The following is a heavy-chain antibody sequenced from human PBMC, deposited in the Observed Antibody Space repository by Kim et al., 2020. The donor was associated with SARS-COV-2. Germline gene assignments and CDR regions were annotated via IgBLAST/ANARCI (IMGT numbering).Heavy chain of an antibody. CDR3: AKETVSPGLFDY. CDR2: ITWNSGTT. D-gene: IGHD4-4*01. Sequence: GGSLRLSCAASGFTFDNYAMHWVRQVPGKGPQWVSIITWNSGTTDYAESVRGRFIISRDNAKNSLYLQMNDLKPEDSAFYYCAKETVSPGLFDYWGHGTL. J-gene: IGHJ4*01. V-gene: IGHV3-9*01. CDR1: GFTFDNYA.